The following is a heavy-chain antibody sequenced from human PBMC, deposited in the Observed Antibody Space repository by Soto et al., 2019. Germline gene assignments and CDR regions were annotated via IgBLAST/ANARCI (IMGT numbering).Heavy chain of an antibody. D-gene: IGHD2-15*01. J-gene: IGHJ5*02. Sequence: ASVKVSCKASGYTFSSYDMNGVRQATGQGLEWMGWMNPNSGNTGYAQKFQGRVTMTRNTSISTAYMELSSLRSEDTAVYYCARVPPSPYCSGGSCYMPKNWFDPWGQGTLLTVSS. V-gene: IGHV1-8*01. CDR2: MNPNSGNT. CDR1: GYTFSSYD. CDR3: ARVPPSPYCSGGSCYMPKNWFDP.